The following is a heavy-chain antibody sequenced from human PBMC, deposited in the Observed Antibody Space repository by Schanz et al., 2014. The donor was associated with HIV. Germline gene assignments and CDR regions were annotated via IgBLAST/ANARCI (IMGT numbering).Heavy chain of an antibody. CDR1: GFTFSSYS. CDR3: ARGYPFDY. Sequence: VQLVESGGGLVKPGGSLRLSCAASGFTFSSYSLNWVRQAPGKGLEWVSAMSGSGGSTYYADSVKGRFTISRDNSKNTLYLQMNSLRAEDTAIYYCARGYPFDYWGQGTLVTVSS. J-gene: IGHJ4*02. CDR2: MSGSGGST. D-gene: IGHD3-16*02. V-gene: IGHV3-23*04.